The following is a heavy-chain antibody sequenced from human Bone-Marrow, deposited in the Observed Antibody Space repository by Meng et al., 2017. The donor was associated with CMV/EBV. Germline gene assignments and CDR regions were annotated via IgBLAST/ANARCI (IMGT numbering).Heavy chain of an antibody. D-gene: IGHD3-10*01. Sequence: AASGFTFSSYAMSWVRQAPGRGLEWVSAISDSGGSTYYADSVKGRFIISRDNSKNTLYLQMNSLRADDTAVYYCAVNTYGSGSYYPDWGQGTLVTVSS. V-gene: IGHV3-23*01. J-gene: IGHJ4*02. CDR1: GFTFSSYA. CDR2: ISDSGGST. CDR3: AVNTYGSGSYYPD.